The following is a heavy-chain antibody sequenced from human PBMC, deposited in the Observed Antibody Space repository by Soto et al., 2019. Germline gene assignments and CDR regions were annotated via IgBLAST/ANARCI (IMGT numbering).Heavy chain of an antibody. CDR1: GFTFSNAW. CDR3: TTDEINLSSALWFGESSGY. V-gene: IGHV3-15*07. D-gene: IGHD3-10*01. J-gene: IGHJ4*02. CDR2: IKSKTDGGTT. Sequence: PGGSLRLSCAASGFTFSNAWMNWVRQAPGKGLEWVGRIKSKTDGGTTDYAAPVKGRFTISRDDSKNTLYLQMNSLKTEDTAVYYCTTDEINLSSALWFGESSGYWGQGTLVTVSS.